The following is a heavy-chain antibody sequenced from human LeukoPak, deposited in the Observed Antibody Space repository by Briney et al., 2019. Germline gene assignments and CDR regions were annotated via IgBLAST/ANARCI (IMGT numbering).Heavy chain of an antibody. CDR1: GGSLSSSSYY. Sequence: SETLSLTCTVSGGSLSSSSYYWGWIRRPPEKAPVWIGSIYYSGSTYYNPSLKSRVTISVDTSKNQFSLKLSSVTAADTAVYYCARTSGSYRHFGYWGQGTLVTVSS. J-gene: IGHJ4*02. D-gene: IGHD1-26*01. CDR3: ARTSGSYRHFGY. V-gene: IGHV4-39*01. CDR2: IYYSGST.